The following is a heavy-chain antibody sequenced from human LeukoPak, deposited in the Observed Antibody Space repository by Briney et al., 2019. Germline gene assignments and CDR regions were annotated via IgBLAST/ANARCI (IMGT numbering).Heavy chain of an antibody. V-gene: IGHV4-34*01. J-gene: IGHJ3*02. CDR3: ARDFAVLWFGVRGAFDI. CDR1: GGSFSGYY. CDR2: INHSGST. Sequence: PSETLSLTCAVYGGSFSGYYWSWIRQPPGKGLEWIGEINHSGSTNYNPSLKSRVTMSVDTSKNQFSLKLSSVTAADTAVYYCARDFAVLWFGVRGAFDIWGQGTMVTVSS. D-gene: IGHD3-10*01.